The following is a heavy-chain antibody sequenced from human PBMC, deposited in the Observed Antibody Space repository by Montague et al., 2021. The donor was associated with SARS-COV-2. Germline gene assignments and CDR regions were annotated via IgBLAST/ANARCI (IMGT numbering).Heavy chain of an antibody. D-gene: IGHD2-8*01. CDR3: ATITLGYCTNGVCQPPDY. J-gene: IGHJ4*02. CDR1: GGSIRSSSYY. CDR2: IYYSGST. V-gene: IGHV4-39*01. Sequence: SETLSLTCTVSGGSIRSSSYYWGWIRQPPGKGLEWIGSIYYSGSTYYNPSLKSRVTISVDTSKNQFSLKLSSVTAADTAVYYCATITLGYCTNGVCQPPDYWGQGTLVTVSS.